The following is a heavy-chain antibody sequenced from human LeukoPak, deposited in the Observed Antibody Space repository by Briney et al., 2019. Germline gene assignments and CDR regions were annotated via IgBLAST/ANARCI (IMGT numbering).Heavy chain of an antibody. CDR3: ASTLLGYCSGGSCSLYYYYYMDV. CDR1: GGSISSYY. D-gene: IGHD2-15*01. V-gene: IGHV4-4*07. CDR2: IYTSGST. J-gene: IGHJ6*03. Sequence: PSETLSLTCTVSGGSISSYYWSWIRQPAGKGVEWIGRIYTSGSTNYNPSLQSRVTMSVDTSTNQFSLKLSSVTAADTAVYYCASTLLGYCSGGSCSLYYYYYMDVWGKGTTVTVSS.